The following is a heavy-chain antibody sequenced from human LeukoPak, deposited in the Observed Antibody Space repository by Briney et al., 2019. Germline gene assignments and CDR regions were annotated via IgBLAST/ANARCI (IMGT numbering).Heavy chain of an antibody. CDR2: ISYSGST. Sequence: SETLSLTCTVSGGSISGYYWSWIRQSPGKGPEWTGYISYSGSTSYNPSLKSRLTISVDTSTNQISLKLNSLSDADTAIYYCVRGAVSAGGVFDVWGQGTLVTVS. V-gene: IGHV4-59*01. J-gene: IGHJ3*01. D-gene: IGHD2-8*02. CDR1: GGSISGYY. CDR3: VRGAVSAGGVFDV.